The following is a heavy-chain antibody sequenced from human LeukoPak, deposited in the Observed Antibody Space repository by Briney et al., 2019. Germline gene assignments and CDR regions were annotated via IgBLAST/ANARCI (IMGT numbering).Heavy chain of an antibody. D-gene: IGHD3-22*01. V-gene: IGHV1-2*02. J-gene: IGHJ4*02. CDR3: AREGLILNYYDSSGFFDY. CDR2: INPNSGGT. Sequence: ASVKVSCKASGYTFTGYYMHWVRQAPGQGLEWMGWINPNSGGTNYAQKFQGRVTITRDTSASTAYMELSSLRSEDTAVYYCAREGLILNYYDSSGFFDYWGQGTLVTVSS. CDR1: GYTFTGYY.